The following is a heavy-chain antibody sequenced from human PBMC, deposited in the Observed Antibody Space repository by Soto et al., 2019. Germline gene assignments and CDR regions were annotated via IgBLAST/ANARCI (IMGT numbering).Heavy chain of an antibody. CDR1: GFTFSSYS. D-gene: IGHD3-10*01. V-gene: IGHV3-48*01. Sequence: GGSLRLSCAASGFTFSSYSMNWVRQAPGKGLEWVSYISSSSSTIYYADSVKGRFTISRDNAKNSLYLQMNSLRAEDTAVYYCASSGRGVRVVILRWFDPWGQGTLVTVSS. CDR2: ISSSSSTI. CDR3: ASSGRGVRVVILRWFDP. J-gene: IGHJ5*02.